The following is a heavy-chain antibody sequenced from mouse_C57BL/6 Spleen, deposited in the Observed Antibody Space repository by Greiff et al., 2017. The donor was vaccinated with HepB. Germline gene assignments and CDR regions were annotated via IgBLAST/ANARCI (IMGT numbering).Heavy chain of an antibody. V-gene: IGHV1-55*01. CDR3: ARGGYSNRYFDY. Sequence: VQLQQPGAELVKPGASVKMSCTASGYTFTSYWITWVKQRPGQGLEWIGVIHPGSGSTNYNEKFKGKATLTVDTSSSTAYMQLSSLTSEDSAVYYCARGGYSNRYFDYWGQGTTVTVSS. D-gene: IGHD2-5*01. CDR1: GYTFTSYW. CDR2: IHPGSGST. J-gene: IGHJ2*01.